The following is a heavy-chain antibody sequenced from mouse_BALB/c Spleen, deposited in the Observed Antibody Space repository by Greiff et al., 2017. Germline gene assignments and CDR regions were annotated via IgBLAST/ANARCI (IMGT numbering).Heavy chain of an antibody. CDR2: IYPGDGDT. V-gene: IGHV1-82*01. CDR1: GYAFSSSW. Sequence: QVQLQQSGPELVKPGASVKISCKASGYAFSSSWMNWVKQRPGQGLEWIGRIYPGDGDTNYNGKFKGKATLTADKSSSTAYMQLSSLTSVDSAVYFCARMITTNYYAMDYWGQGTSVTVSS. D-gene: IGHD2-4*01. CDR3: ARMITTNYYAMDY. J-gene: IGHJ4*01.